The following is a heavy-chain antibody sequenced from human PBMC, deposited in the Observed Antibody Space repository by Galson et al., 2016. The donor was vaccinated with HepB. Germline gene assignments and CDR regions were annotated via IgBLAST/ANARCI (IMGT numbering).Heavy chain of an antibody. J-gene: IGHJ4*02. CDR1: GLIFSRYA. V-gene: IGHV3-30*03. D-gene: IGHD3-22*01. CDR3: ATGETYYYHNSDLY. Sequence: SLRLSCAASGLIFSRYAMHWVRQAPGKGLEWVAVISSDGTHKYYADSVEGRFTISRDNSKNTLYLQMHSLTADDTAMFYCATGETYYYHNSDLYWGQGTLVTVSS. CDR2: ISSDGTHK.